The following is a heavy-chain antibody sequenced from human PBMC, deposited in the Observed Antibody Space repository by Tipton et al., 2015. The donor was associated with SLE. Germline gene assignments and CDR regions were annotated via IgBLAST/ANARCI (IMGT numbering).Heavy chain of an antibody. Sequence: TLSLTCTVSGGSISSSSYYWGWIRQPPGKGLEWIGSFYYSGGTYYNPSLKSRGTISIDSPKNQFSLKLSSVTAADTAVYYCARVGITGTTWDWYFDLWGRGTLVTVSS. CDR2: FYYSGGT. CDR1: GGSISSSSYY. CDR3: ARVGITGTTWDWYFDL. D-gene: IGHD1-7*01. V-gene: IGHV4-39*07. J-gene: IGHJ2*01.